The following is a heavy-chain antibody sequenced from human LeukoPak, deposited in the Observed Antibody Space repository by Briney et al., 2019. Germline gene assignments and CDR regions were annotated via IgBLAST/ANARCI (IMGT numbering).Heavy chain of an antibody. CDR2: IWYDGSNK. CDR1: GYTFTGYY. CDR3: ARDRARSSGWQAPGDGMDV. V-gene: IGHV3-33*01. Sequence: SCKASGYTFTGYYMHWVRQAPGKGLEWVAVIWYDGSNKYYADSVKGRFTISRDNSKNTLYLQMNSLRAEDTAVYYCARDRARSSGWQAPGDGMDVWGQGTTVTVSS. D-gene: IGHD6-19*01. J-gene: IGHJ6*02.